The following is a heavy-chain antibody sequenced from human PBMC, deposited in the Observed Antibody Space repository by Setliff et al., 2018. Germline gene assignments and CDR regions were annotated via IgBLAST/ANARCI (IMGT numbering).Heavy chain of an antibody. CDR1: GGSVRTSSYY. CDR2: IYFTGNT. Sequence: GGSVRTSSYYWGWIRQSPGKGLEWIGSIYFTGNTYYSPSLKSRVTISADTSKNQFSLKLTSLTATDTAIYYCARHGRFYDFTDYFPNWFDPWGQGTLVTVSS. D-gene: IGHD3-22*01. V-gene: IGHV4-39*01. CDR3: ARHGRFYDFTDYFPNWFDP. J-gene: IGHJ5*02.